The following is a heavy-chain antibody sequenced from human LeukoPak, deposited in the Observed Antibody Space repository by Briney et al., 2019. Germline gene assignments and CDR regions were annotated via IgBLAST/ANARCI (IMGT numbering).Heavy chain of an antibody. V-gene: IGHV3-23*01. CDR3: AKDQWYSCWDY. CDR2: ST. D-gene: IGHD2-2*01. J-gene: IGHJ4*02. Sequence: GGSLRLSCAASGFTFTSYGMSWVRQAPGKGLEWVSASTYYADSVKGRFTISRDNSKNTLYLQMNSLRAEDTAVYYCAKDQWYSCWDYWGQGTLVTVSS. CDR1: GFTFTSYG.